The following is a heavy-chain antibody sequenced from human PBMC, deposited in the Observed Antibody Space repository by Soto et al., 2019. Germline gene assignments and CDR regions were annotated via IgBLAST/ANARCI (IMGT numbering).Heavy chain of an antibody. V-gene: IGHV3-30-3*01. D-gene: IGHD6-19*01. CDR1: GFTFSSYA. J-gene: IGHJ6*02. CDR2: ISYDGSNK. Sequence: QSGGSLRLSCAASGFTFSSYAMHWVRQAPGKGLEWVAVISYDGSNKYYADSVKGRFTISRDNSKNTLYLQMNSLRAEDTAVYYCARDPMSSGWPPASRDYYYYYGMDVWGQGTTVTVSS. CDR3: ARDPMSSGWPPASRDYYYYYGMDV.